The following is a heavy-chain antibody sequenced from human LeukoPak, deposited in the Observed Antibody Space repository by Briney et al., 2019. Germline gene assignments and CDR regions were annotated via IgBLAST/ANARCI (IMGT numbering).Heavy chain of an antibody. D-gene: IGHD4-17*01. CDR2: INHSGST. Sequence: SEPLSLTCAVYGGSFSGYYWSWIRQPPGKGLEWIGEINHSGSTNYNPSLKSRVTISVDTSKNQFSLKLSSVTAADTAVYYCARSQRYGDYTGSWGQGTLVTVSS. J-gene: IGHJ5*02. CDR1: GGSFSGYY. CDR3: ARSQRYGDYTGS. V-gene: IGHV4-34*01.